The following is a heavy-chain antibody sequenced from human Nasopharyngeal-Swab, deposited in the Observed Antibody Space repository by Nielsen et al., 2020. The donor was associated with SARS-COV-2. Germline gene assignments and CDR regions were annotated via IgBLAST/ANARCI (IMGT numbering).Heavy chain of an antibody. CDR3: ARDDILTGYYNYYYGMDV. Sequence: ASVKVSRKASGYTFTSYGISWVRQAPGQELEWMGWISAYNGNTNYAQTLQGRVTMTTDTSTSTAYMELRSLRSDDTAVYYCARDDILTGYYNYYYGMDVWGQGTTVTVSS. J-gene: IGHJ6*02. CDR1: GYTFTSYG. V-gene: IGHV1-18*01. D-gene: IGHD3-9*01. CDR2: ISAYNGNT.